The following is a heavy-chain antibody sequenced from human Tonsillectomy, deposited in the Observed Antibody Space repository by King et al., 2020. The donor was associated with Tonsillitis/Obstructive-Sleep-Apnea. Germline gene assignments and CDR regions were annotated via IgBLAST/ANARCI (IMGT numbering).Heavy chain of an antibody. V-gene: IGHV1-18*01. CDR2: ISAYNGDT. J-gene: IGHJ4*02. CDR1: GYTFTSYG. Sequence: QLVQSGAEVKKSGASVKVSCKASGYTFTSYGISWVRQAPGQGLEWMGWISAYNGDTNYAQKLQGRVTMTTDISTSTAYMELRSLRSDDTAVYYCARVNYDSSGYYDGFDYWGQGTLVTVPS. CDR3: ARVNYDSSGYYDGFDY. D-gene: IGHD3-22*01.